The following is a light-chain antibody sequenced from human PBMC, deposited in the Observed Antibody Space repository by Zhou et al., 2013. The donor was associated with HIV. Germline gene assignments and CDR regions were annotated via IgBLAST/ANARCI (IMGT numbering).Light chain of an antibody. J-gene: IGKJ1*01. CDR1: QSVSNNF. CDR3: QQRSNWPPWT. CDR2: GAS. Sequence: EIVLTQSPGTLSLSPGERATLSCRASQSVSNNFLAWYQQKPGQAPRLLISGASSRAAGIPDRFSGSGSGTDFTLTISSLEPEDFAVYYCQQRSNWPPWTFGQGTKVEIK. V-gene: IGKV3D-20*02.